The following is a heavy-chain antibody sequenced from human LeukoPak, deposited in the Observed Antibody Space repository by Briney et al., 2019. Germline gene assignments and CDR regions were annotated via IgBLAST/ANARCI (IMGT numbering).Heavy chain of an antibody. V-gene: IGHV3-21*01. CDR2: ISSSSSYI. J-gene: IGHJ6*04. Sequence: GGSLRLSCAASGFTFSTYSMRWVRQAPGKGLEWVSSISSSSSYIYYADSVKGRFTISRDNAKKSLYLQMNSLRAEDTAVYYCAELGITMIGGVWGKGTTVTISS. D-gene: IGHD3-10*02. CDR3: AELGITMIGGV. CDR1: GFTFSTYS.